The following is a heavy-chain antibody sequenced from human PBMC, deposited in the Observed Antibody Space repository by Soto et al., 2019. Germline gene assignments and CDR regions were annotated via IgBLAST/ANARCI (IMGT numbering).Heavy chain of an antibody. J-gene: IGHJ4*02. CDR3: ALGIVSGYYRPD. V-gene: IGHV3-21*01. Sequence: GGSLRLSCAASGFTFSSYSMNWVRQAPGKGLEWVSSISSSSSYIYYADSVKGRFTISRDNAKNSLYLQMNSLRAEDTAVYYCALGIVSGYYRPDWDQGTLVTGSS. CDR1: GFTFSSYS. D-gene: IGHD5-12*01. CDR2: ISSSSSYI.